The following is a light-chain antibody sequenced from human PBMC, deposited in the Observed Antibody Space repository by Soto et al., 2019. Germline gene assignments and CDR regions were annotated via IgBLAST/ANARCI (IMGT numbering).Light chain of an antibody. CDR3: QSYDISLSGVV. CDR1: SSNIGAGYD. J-gene: IGLJ2*01. CDR2: GNR. V-gene: IGLV1-40*01. Sequence: QSVLTQPPSVSGAPGQRVTISCTVSSSNIGAGYDVHWYQHLPGTAPKVLIYGNRHRPSGVPDRFSGSKSGTSASLAITGLRADDEADYYCQSYDISLSGVVFGGGTKLTVL.